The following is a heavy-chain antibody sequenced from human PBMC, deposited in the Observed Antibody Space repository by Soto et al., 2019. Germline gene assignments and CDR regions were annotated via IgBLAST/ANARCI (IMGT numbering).Heavy chain of an antibody. CDR3: ARDRTGTTEDAFDI. CDR2: IYSGGST. CDR1: GFTVSSNY. J-gene: IGHJ3*02. Sequence: GGSLRLSCAASGFTVSSNYMSWVRQAPGKGLEWVSVIYSGGSTYYADSVKGRFTIPRHNSKNTLYLQMNSLRAEDTAVYYCARDRTGTTEDAFDIWGQGTMVTVSS. D-gene: IGHD1-1*01. V-gene: IGHV3-53*04.